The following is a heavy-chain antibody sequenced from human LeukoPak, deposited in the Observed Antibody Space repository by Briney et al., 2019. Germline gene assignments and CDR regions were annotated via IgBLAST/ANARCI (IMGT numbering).Heavy chain of an antibody. Sequence: GGSLRLSCAAPGFTLSSYAMSWVRQAPGKGLEWVSAISGSGGSTYYADSVKGRFTISRDNSKNTLYLQMNSLRAEDTAVYYCAKVVVVTNKFDYWGQGTLVTVSS. CDR3: AKVVVVTNKFDY. J-gene: IGHJ4*02. CDR1: GFTLSSYA. CDR2: ISGSGGST. D-gene: IGHD2-21*01. V-gene: IGHV3-23*01.